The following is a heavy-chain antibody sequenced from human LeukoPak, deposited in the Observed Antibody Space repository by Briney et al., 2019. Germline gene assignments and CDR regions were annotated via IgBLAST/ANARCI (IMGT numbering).Heavy chain of an antibody. CDR1: RFTFSSYG. CDR2: ISSSGGST. D-gene: IGHD3-10*01. V-gene: IGHV3-23*01. CDR3: ARHLLWFGELSGGFDY. Sequence: PGGSLRLSCAASRFTFSSYGMSWVRQAPGKELEWVSGISSSGGSTYYADSVRGRFTISRDNSRNTLYLQMNRLRAEDTAVYYCARHLLWFGELSGGFDYWGQGTLVTVSS. J-gene: IGHJ4*02.